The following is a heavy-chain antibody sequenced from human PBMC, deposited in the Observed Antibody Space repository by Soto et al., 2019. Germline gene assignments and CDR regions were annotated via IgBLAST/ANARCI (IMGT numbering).Heavy chain of an antibody. J-gene: IGHJ4*02. CDR2: ISYDGSNK. Sequence: APGKGLEWVAVISYDGSNKYYADSVKGRFTISRDNSKNTLYLQMNSLRAEDTAVYYCASDSSGYYYFDYWGQGTL. CDR3: ASDSSGYYYFDY. V-gene: IGHV3-30-3*01. D-gene: IGHD3-22*01.